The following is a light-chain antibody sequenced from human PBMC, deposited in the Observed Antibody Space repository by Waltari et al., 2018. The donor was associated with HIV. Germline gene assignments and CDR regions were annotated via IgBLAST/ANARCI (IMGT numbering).Light chain of an antibody. CDR2: AAS. Sequence: IQMTQSPSSMSASVGDRGTITCRASRFLSTSLAWYQQRSSRAPKLLIFAASRLQSGVPSRFSGGGSGTQVTLTINRLQPEDLATYYCQQAYSFPHTFGQGT. CDR1: RFLSTS. V-gene: IGKV1-12*01. CDR3: QQAYSFPHT. J-gene: IGKJ2*01.